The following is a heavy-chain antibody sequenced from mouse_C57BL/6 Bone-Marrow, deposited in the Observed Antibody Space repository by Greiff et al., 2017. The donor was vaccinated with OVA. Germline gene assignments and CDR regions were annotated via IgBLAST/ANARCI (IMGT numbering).Heavy chain of an antibody. V-gene: IGHV5-4*01. Sequence: DVMLVESGGGLVKPGGSLKLSCAASGFTFSSYAMSWVRQTPEKRLEWVATISDGGSYTYSPDNVQGRFTISRDNAKNNLYLQMSHLKSEDTTRYYCARDQITTVVATGAMDYWGQGTSVTVSS. D-gene: IGHD1-1*01. CDR3: ARDQITTVVATGAMDY. CDR2: ISDGGSYT. J-gene: IGHJ4*01. CDR1: GFTFSSYA.